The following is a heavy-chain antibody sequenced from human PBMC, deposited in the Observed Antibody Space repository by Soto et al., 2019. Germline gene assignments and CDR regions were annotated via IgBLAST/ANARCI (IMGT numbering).Heavy chain of an antibody. CDR1: GFTFSSYG. CDR2: IWYDGSNK. V-gene: IGHV3-33*01. D-gene: IGHD6-13*01. CDR3: ARDPGGIAACFDY. Sequence: GGSLRLSCAASGFTFSSYGMHWVRQAPGKGLEWVAVIWYDGSNKYYADSVKGRFTISRDNSKNTLYLQMNSLRAEDTAVYYCARDPGGIAACFDYWGQGTLVTVSS. J-gene: IGHJ4*02.